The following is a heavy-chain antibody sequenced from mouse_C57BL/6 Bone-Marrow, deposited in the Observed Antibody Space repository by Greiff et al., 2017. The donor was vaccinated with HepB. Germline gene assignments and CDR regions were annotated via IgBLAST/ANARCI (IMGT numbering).Heavy chain of an antibody. CDR2: IYPGSGST. CDR3: ARTPYITTVVASFDY. CDR1: GYTFTSYW. J-gene: IGHJ2*01. V-gene: IGHV1-55*01. Sequence: QVKLQQPGAELVKPGASVKMSCKASGYTFTSYWITWVKQRPGQGLEWIGDIYPGSGSTNYNEKFKSKATLTVDTSSSTAYMQLSSLTSEDSAVYYCARTPYITTVVASFDYWGQGTTLTVSS. D-gene: IGHD1-1*01.